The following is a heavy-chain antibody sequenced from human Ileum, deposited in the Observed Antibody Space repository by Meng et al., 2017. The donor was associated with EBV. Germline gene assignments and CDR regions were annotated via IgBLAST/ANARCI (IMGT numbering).Heavy chain of an antibody. CDR3: ANDEAIGF. CDR2: NSSRSNYI. V-gene: IGHV3-21*01. Sequence: ELYLVRSGGGLVNLCGALSWSDAACGLFCSDTPLNWVRQVPRKGLEGVSSNSSRSNYIHYTDSMRGGFPITRDNGENTLFMQMDSLRDDETAVYYCANDEAIGFWGQGTLVTVSS. J-gene: IGHJ4*02. CDR1: GLFCSDTP. D-gene: IGHD3-3*01.